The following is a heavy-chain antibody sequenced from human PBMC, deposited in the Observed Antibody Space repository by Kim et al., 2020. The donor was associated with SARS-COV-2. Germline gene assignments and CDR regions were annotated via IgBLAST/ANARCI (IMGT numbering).Heavy chain of an antibody. CDR1: GFTFSSYG. CDR3: ARDSIGQGITMVRGNNWFDP. Sequence: GGSLRLSCAASGFTFSSYGMHWVRQAPGKGLEWVAVIWYDGSNKYYADSVKGRFTISRDNSKNTLYLQMNSLRAEDTAVYYCARDSIGQGITMVRGNNWFDPWGQGTLVTVSS. J-gene: IGHJ5*02. CDR2: IWYDGSNK. V-gene: IGHV3-33*01. D-gene: IGHD3-10*01.